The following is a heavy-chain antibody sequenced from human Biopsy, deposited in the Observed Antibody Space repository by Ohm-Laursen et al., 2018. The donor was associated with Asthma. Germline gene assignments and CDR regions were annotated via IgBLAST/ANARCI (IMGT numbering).Heavy chain of an antibody. CDR1: GYTFIHYA. J-gene: IGHJ3*01. CDR2: INAGNGNT. CDR3: ARTYYDFLTGQVNDAFAL. D-gene: IGHD3-9*01. V-gene: IGHV1-3*01. Sequence: ESSVKVSCKVSGYTFIHYAIHWVRQAPGQRLEWMGWINAGNGNTKYSQKFQGRVTITRDTSASTAYMDLRSLRSEGTAMYYCARTYYDFLTGQVNDAFALWGQGTMVTVSS.